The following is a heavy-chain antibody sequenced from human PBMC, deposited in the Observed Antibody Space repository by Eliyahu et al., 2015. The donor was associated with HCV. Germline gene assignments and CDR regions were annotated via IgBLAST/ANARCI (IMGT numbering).Heavy chain of an antibody. CDR3: AKVWVSDTAMVKGGFDY. Sequence: EVQLLESGGGLVQXGGSLRLSCAASGFTFXXXXMSWVRXAPGKGLXWVSAXSGSGGXTXYADSVKGRFTISRDNSKNTLYLQMNSLRAEDTAVYYCAKVWVSDTAMVKGGFDYWGQGTLVTVSS. CDR2: XSGSGGXT. D-gene: IGHD5-18*01. V-gene: IGHV3-23*01. CDR1: GFTFXXXX. J-gene: IGHJ4*02.